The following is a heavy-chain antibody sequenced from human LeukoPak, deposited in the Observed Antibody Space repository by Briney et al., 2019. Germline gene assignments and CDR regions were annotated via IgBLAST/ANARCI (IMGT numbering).Heavy chain of an antibody. V-gene: IGHV3-11*01. CDR2: ISSSGSTI. Sequence: PGGSLRLSCAASGFTFSDYYMSWIRQAPGKGLEWVSYISSSGSTIYYADSVKGRFTISRDNAKNSLYLQMNSLRAEGTAVYYCAREAYDYVWGSYRVFDYWGQGTLVTVSS. D-gene: IGHD3-16*02. CDR1: GFTFSDYY. CDR3: AREAYDYVWGSYRVFDY. J-gene: IGHJ4*02.